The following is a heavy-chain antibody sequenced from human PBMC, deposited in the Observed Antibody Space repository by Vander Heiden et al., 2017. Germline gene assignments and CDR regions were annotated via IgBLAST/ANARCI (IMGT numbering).Heavy chain of an antibody. Sequence: ELQLVDSGGGLVQPGGSRRLSCAGSGVTSSHDYIHWMRTAPGKGLVWVSNINSDGSITNYADSVKGRFTISRDNAKSTVYLQMNNLRAEDTAVYYCARGNYGMDVWGQGTTVTVS. CDR1: GVTSSHDY. V-gene: IGHV3-74*01. CDR2: INSDGSIT. CDR3: ARGNYGMDV. J-gene: IGHJ6*02.